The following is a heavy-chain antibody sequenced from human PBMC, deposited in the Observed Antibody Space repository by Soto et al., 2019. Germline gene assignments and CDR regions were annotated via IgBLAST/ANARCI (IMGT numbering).Heavy chain of an antibody. J-gene: IGHJ4*02. CDR2: ISYDGSNK. Sequence: PGGSLRLSCAASGFTFSSYGMHWVRQAPGKGLEWVAVISYDGSNKYYADSVKGRFTISRDNSKNTLYLQMNSLRAEDTAVYYYAREITMFDYWGQGTLVTVSS. D-gene: IGHD3-10*02. V-gene: IGHV3-30*03. CDR3: AREITMFDY. CDR1: GFTFSSYG.